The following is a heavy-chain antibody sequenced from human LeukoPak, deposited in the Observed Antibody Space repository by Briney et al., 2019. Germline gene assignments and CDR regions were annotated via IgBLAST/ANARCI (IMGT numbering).Heavy chain of an antibody. CDR1: GGSFSGYY. CDR3: ARSGSGYLRYYFDY. D-gene: IGHD5-12*01. J-gene: IGHJ4*02. Sequence: SETLSLTCAVYGGSFSGYYWSWIRQPPGKGLEWIGEINHSGSTNYNPSLKSRVTISVDTSKNQFSLKLSSVTAADTAVYYCARSGSGYLRYYFDYWGQGTLVTVSS. V-gene: IGHV4-34*01. CDR2: INHSGST.